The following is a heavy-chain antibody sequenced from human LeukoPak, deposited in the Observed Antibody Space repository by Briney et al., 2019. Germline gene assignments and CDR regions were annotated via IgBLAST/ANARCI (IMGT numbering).Heavy chain of an antibody. Sequence: SETLSLTCTVSGGSISSSSYYWGWIRQPPGKGLEWIGSIYYSGSTYYNPSLKSRVTISVDTSKNQFSLKLSSVTAADTAVYYCARSDPQIVPDYWGQGTLVTVSS. D-gene: IGHD2/OR15-2a*01. CDR1: GGSISSSSYY. J-gene: IGHJ4*02. CDR3: ARSDPQIVPDY. V-gene: IGHV4-39*01. CDR2: IYYSGST.